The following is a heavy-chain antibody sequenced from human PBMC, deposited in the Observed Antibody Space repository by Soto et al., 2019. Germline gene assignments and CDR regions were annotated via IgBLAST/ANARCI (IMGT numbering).Heavy chain of an antibody. CDR3: AKDRRIVVVRYYYYYYMDV. CDR1: GFTFSSYG. V-gene: IGHV3-30*18. CDR2: ISYDGSNK. Sequence: SGGSLRLSCAASGFTFSSYGMHWVRQAPGKGLEWVAVISYDGSNKYYADSVKGRFTISRDNSKNTLYLQMNSLRAEDTAVYYCAKDRRIVVVRYYYYYYMDVWGKGTTVTVSS. J-gene: IGHJ6*03. D-gene: IGHD2-2*01.